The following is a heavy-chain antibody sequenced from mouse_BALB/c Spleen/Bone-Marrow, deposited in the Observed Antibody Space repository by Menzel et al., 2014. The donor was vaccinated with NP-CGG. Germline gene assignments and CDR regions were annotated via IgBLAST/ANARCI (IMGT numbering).Heavy chain of an antibody. Sequence: EVLLVESGGGLVKPGGSLKFSCAASGFAFSGYDMAWVRQTPEKRLEWVAYISSGGSNTYYPDTVKGRVTISRDNAKNTLYLQMNSLKSEDTAMYYCARQRGYAYAMDYWGQGVSVTVSS. D-gene: IGHD2-2*01. V-gene: IGHV5-12-1*01. CDR2: ISSGGSNT. J-gene: IGHJ4*01. CDR1: GFAFSGYD. CDR3: ARQRGYAYAMDY.